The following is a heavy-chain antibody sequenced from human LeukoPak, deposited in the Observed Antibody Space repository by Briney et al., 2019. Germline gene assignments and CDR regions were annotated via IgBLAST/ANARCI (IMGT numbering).Heavy chain of an antibody. CDR1: GFTFSSYS. CDR2: ISSSGGTA. CDR3: AKDRIIYCAGGSCYDCAF. Sequence: GGSLRLSCAASGFTFSSYSMNWVRQAPGKGLEWVSAISSSGGTAYYADSVKGRFTISRDNSKNTLYLQMNSLRVEDTAVYYCAKDRIIYCAGGSCYDCAFWGQGTLVTVSS. V-gene: IGHV3-23*01. D-gene: IGHD2-15*01. J-gene: IGHJ4*02.